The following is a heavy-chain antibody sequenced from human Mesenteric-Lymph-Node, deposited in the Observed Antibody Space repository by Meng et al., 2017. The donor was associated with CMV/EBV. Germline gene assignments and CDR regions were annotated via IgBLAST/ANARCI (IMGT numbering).Heavy chain of an antibody. CDR1: GESFSGFY. J-gene: IGHJ4*02. CDR3: AKDRGGGSDFDY. D-gene: IGHD1-26*01. CDR2: IYGAGLGT. V-gene: IGHV3-23*03. Sequence: ETLSLTCNVYGESFSGFYWTWIRQAPGKGLEWVSLIYGAGLGTHYADSVKGRFTISRDNSKNTLYLQMNNLRVEDTALYYCAKDRGGGSDFDYWGLGTLVTVSS.